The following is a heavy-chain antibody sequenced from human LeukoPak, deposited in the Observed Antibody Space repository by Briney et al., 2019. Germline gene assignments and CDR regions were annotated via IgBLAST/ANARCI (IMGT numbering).Heavy chain of an antibody. CDR2: INGDGSST. V-gene: IGHV3-74*01. CDR1: GFTFSSYW. J-gene: IGHJ5*02. CDR3: ARDLRDSYNP. D-gene: IGHD5-24*01. Sequence: PGGSLRLSCAASGFTFSSYWMHWVRQAPGKGLVWVSRINGDGSSTSYADSVKGRFTISRDNAKNTLYLQMDSLRAEDTAVYYCARDLRDSYNPWGQGTLVTVSS.